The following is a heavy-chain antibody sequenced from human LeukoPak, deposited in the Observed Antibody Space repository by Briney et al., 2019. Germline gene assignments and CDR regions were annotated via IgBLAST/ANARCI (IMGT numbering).Heavy chain of an antibody. D-gene: IGHD3-16*01. J-gene: IGHJ4*02. CDR1: GFTFHDYA. Sequence: QPGRSLRLSCAASGFTFHDYAMHWVRQAPGKGLEWVSGISWNSGIIGYADSVKGRFTISRDNAKNSLYLQMNSLRAEDTAVYYCVGHSDYWGQGTLVTVSS. CDR2: ISWNSGII. V-gene: IGHV3-9*01. CDR3: VGHSDY.